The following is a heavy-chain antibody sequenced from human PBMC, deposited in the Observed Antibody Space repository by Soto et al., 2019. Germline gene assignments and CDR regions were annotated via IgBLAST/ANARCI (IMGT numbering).Heavy chain of an antibody. CDR2: ISYDGSNK. CDR1: GFTFSSYA. CDR3: ARAPPAYYDFWSGYGMDV. D-gene: IGHD3-3*01. Sequence: QVQLVESGGGVVQPGRSLRLSCAASGFTFSSYAMHWVRQAPGKGLEWVAVISYDGSNKYYADSVKGRFTISRDNSKNTLYLQMNSLRAEDTAVYYCARAPPAYYDFWSGYGMDVWGQGTTVTVSS. V-gene: IGHV3-30-3*01. J-gene: IGHJ6*02.